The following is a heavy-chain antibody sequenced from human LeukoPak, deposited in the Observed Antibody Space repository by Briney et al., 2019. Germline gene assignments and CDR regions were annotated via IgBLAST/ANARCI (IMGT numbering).Heavy chain of an antibody. J-gene: IGHJ5*02. D-gene: IGHD3/OR15-3a*01. CDR1: GFIFSSYS. CDR2: ISSSSSYI. Sequence: GGSLRLSCAASGFIFSSYSMNWVRQAPGKGLEWVSSISSSSSYIYYADSVKGRFTISRDNAKNSLYLQMNSLRAEDTAVYYCARDMLFGESVYNWFDPWGQGTLVTVSS. V-gene: IGHV3-21*01. CDR3: ARDMLFGESVYNWFDP.